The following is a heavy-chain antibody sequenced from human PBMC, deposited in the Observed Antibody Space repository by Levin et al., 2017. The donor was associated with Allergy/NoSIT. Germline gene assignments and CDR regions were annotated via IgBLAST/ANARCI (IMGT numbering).Heavy chain of an antibody. CDR3: VKDRLRYSSSWFDY. J-gene: IGHJ4*02. D-gene: IGHD6-13*01. Sequence: GGSLRLSCAASGFTSSGYAMSWVRQAPGKGLEWVATISDTGRSTSYADSVRGRFTISRDNPKSMLFLQMNSLRVDDTAIYYCVKDRLRYSSSWFDYWGQGTLLTVSS. V-gene: IGHV3-23*01. CDR2: ISDTGRST. CDR1: GFTSSGYA.